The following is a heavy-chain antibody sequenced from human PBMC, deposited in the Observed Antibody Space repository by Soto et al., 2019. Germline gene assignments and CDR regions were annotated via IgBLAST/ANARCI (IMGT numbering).Heavy chain of an antibody. CDR1: GFTFSSYA. D-gene: IGHD3-10*01. V-gene: IGHV3-30-3*01. CDR3: ASPRRGDLGHFDY. J-gene: IGHJ4*02. CDR2: ISYDGSNK. Sequence: GGSLRLSCAASGFTFSSYAMHWVRQAPGKGLEWVAVISYDGSNKYYADSVKGRFTISRDNSKNTLYLQMNSLRAEDTAVYYCASPRRGDLGHFDYWGQGTLVTVSS.